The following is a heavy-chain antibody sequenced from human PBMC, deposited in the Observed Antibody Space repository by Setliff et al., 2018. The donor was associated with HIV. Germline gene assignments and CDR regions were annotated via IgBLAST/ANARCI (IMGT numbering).Heavy chain of an antibody. CDR1: GDSISRRIYY. CDR2: FYYSGSS. Sequence: SETLSLTCTVSGDSISRRIYYWGWIRQPPGKGLEWIGNFYYSGSSHYNPSLKSRVTISVDTSKNQFSLKLISVSAADTAVYYCAKLLPAADMAREIDSWGQGTLDTVSS. CDR3: AKLLPAADMAREIDS. V-gene: IGHV4-39*01. J-gene: IGHJ4*02. D-gene: IGHD2-2*01.